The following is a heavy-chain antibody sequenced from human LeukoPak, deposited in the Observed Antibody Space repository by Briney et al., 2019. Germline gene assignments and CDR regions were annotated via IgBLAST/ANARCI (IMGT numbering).Heavy chain of an antibody. CDR3: ARGRARITMIVPRGAYYFDY. V-gene: IGHV4-34*01. CDR2: INHSGST. CDR1: GGSISSYY. D-gene: IGHD3-22*01. J-gene: IGHJ4*02. Sequence: PSETLSLTCTVSGGSISSYYWSWIRQPPGKGLEWIGEINHSGSTNYNPSLKSRVTISVDTSKNQFSLKLSPVTAADTAVYYCARGRARITMIVPRGAYYFDYWGQGTLVTVSS.